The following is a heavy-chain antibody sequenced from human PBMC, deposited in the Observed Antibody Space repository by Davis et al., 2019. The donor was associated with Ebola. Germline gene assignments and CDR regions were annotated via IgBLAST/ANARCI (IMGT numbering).Heavy chain of an antibody. CDR2: IYTSGST. CDR3: ARGASIEAFDI. V-gene: IGHV4-4*07. CDR1: GFTFGDYA. D-gene: IGHD2/OR15-2a*01. Sequence: ESLKISCTASGFTFGDYAMSWIRQPAGKGLEWIGRIYTSGSTNYNPSLKSRVTMSVDTSKNQFSLKLSSVTAADTAVYYCARGASIEAFDIWGQGTMVTVSS. J-gene: IGHJ3*02.